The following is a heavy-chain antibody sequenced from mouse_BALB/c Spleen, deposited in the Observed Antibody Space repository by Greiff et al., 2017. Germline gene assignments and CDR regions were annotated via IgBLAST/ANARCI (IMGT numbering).Heavy chain of an antibody. CDR2: IYPGNSDT. V-gene: IGHV1-5*01. Sequence: VQLQQSGTVLARPGASVKMSCKASGYTFTSYWMHWVKQRPGQGLEWIGAIYPGNSDTSYNQKFKGKAKLTAVTSTSTAYMELSSLTNEDSAVYYCTRERDGYYRAMDYWGQGTSVTVSS. J-gene: IGHJ4*01. CDR1: GYTFTSYW. D-gene: IGHD2-3*01. CDR3: TRERDGYYRAMDY.